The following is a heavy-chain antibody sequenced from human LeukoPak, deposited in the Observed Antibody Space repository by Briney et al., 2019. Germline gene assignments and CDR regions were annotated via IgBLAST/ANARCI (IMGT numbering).Heavy chain of an antibody. CDR2: IYYSGST. CDR3: ARGRYDSSGYAFDY. D-gene: IGHD3-22*01. V-gene: IGHV4-59*12. J-gene: IGHJ4*02. CDR1: GGSISSYY. Sequence: SETLSLTCTVSGGSISSYYWSWIRQPPGKGLEWIGYIYYSGSTNYNPSLKSRVTISVDRSKNQFSLKLSSVTAADTAVYYCARGRYDSSGYAFDYWGQGTLVTVSS.